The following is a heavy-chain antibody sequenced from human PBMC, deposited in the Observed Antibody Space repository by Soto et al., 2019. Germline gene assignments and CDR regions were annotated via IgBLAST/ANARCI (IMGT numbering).Heavy chain of an antibody. V-gene: IGHV1-69*02. Sequence: ASVKVSCKASGGTSSSYTISWVRQAPGQGLEWMGRIIPILGIANYAQKFQGRVTITADKSTSTAYMELSSLRSEDTAVYYCARRDDYVDAFDIWGQGTMVTVSS. CDR3: ARRDDYVDAFDI. CDR1: GGTSSSYT. J-gene: IGHJ3*02. D-gene: IGHD4-17*01. CDR2: IIPILGIA.